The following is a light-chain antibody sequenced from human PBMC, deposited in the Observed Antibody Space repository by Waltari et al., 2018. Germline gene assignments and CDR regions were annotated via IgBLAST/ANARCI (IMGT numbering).Light chain of an antibody. CDR3: CSFAGYYYLEI. CDR2: NVH. J-gene: IGLJ1*01. CDR1: SSDIGLSKY. Sequence: QPALTQPRSVSGSPGQSVTITCIGSSSDIGLSKYVSWYQQHPGKAPKVVIYNVHARPAGVPCRFSGYKAGNRASLTISGRQAEDEAVYYCCSFAGYYYLEIVGGGTQVTVL. V-gene: IGLV2-11*01.